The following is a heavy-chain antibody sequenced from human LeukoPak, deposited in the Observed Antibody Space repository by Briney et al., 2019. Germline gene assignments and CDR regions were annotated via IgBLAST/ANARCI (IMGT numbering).Heavy chain of an antibody. V-gene: IGHV4-61*09. D-gene: IGHD6-13*01. J-gene: IGHJ4*02. Sequence: SETLSLTCTLSGGSISSGSYYWNWIRQRQPAGKGLEWIGHIQIGGSTNYNPSLKSRITISVDTSKNQFSLKLSSVTAADTAVYYCARGITGITATGSEWGQGTLVTVSS. CDR3: ARGITGITATGSE. CDR1: GGSISSGSYY. CDR2: IQIGGST.